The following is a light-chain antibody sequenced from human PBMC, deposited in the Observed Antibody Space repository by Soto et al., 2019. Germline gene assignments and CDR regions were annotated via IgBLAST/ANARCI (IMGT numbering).Light chain of an antibody. V-gene: IGKV1-5*01. CDR3: QHYKIYSPWP. Sequence: DIQMTQSPSTGSASVGDSVTITCRASQSITTWLAWYQQRPGKAPKLLIYDVSSLQSGVTSRFSGSGSGTEFTLTISRLQPDDFATYYCQHYKIYSPWPFGQGTKVEIK. CDR1: QSITTW. CDR2: DVS. J-gene: IGKJ1*01.